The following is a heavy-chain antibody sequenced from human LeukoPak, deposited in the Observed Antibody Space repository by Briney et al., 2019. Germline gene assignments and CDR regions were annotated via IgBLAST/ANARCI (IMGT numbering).Heavy chain of an antibody. CDR1: GFTFSSYS. CDR2: ISSSSSYI. Sequence: GGSLRLSCAASGFTFSSYSMNWVRQAPGKGLECVSSISSSSSYIYYADSVKGRFTISRDNAKNSLYLQMNSLRAEGTAVYYCASKFHYYDSSGYYLWGQGTLVTVSS. J-gene: IGHJ4*02. V-gene: IGHV3-21*01. CDR3: ASKFHYYDSSGYYL. D-gene: IGHD3-22*01.